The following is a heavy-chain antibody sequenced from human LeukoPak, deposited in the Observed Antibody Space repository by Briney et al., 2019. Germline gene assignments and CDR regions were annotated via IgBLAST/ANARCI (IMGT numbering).Heavy chain of an antibody. CDR2: INPNSGGT. J-gene: IGHJ4*02. CDR3: AREYSSGWEVFDY. Sequence: ASVKVSCKASGYTFTGYYVHWVLQAPGQGLEWMGWINPNSGGTNYAQKFQGRVTMTRDTSISTAYMELSRLRSDDTAVYYCAREYSSGWEVFDYWGQGTLVTVSS. V-gene: IGHV1-2*02. D-gene: IGHD6-19*01. CDR1: GYTFTGYY.